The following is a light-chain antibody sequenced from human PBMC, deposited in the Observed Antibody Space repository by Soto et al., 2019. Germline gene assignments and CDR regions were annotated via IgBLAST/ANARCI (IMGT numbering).Light chain of an antibody. CDR2: GNT. CDR1: SSNIGAGYD. Sequence: QSVLTQPPSVSGAPGQRITISCTGGSSNIGAGYDDHWYQQLPGTAPKLLMFGNTNRPSGVPDRFSGSKSGTSASLAITGLQADDEAEYYCQSYDSSLSGDVVFGGGTKLTVL. CDR3: QSYDSSLSGDVV. J-gene: IGLJ2*01. V-gene: IGLV1-40*01.